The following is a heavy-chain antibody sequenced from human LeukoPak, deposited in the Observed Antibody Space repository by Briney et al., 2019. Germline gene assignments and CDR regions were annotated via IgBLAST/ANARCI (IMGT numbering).Heavy chain of an antibody. V-gene: IGHV3-23*01. CDR3: AKVYNWNDVDAFDI. Sequence: GGSLRLSCAASGFTFSSYAMSWVRQAPGQGLEWVSAISGIGGSTYYADSVKGRFTISRDNSKNTLYLPMNSLRAEDTAVYYCAKVYNWNDVDAFDIWGQGTMVTVSS. J-gene: IGHJ3*02. CDR1: GFTFSSYA. CDR2: ISGIGGST. D-gene: IGHD1-20*01.